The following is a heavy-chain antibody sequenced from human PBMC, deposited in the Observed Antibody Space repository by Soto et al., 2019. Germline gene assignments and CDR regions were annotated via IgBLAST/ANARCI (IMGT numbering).Heavy chain of an antibody. CDR2: IIPTFGTA. Sequence: SVKVSCKASGGTFSSYAISWVRQAPGQGLEWMGGIIPTFGTANYAQKFQGRVTITADKSTSTAYMELSSLRSEDTAVYYCARDLDYYDSSGYPRGPHWFDPWGQGTLVTVSS. D-gene: IGHD3-22*01. CDR1: GGTFSSYA. CDR3: ARDLDYYDSSGYPRGPHWFDP. J-gene: IGHJ5*02. V-gene: IGHV1-69*06.